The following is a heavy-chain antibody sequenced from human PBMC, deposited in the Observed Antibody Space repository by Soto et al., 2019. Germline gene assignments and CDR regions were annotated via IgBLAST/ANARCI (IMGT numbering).Heavy chain of an antibody. CDR1: GFTFDDYA. CDR3: AKDMGAFDI. Sequence: ESGGGLVQPGRSLRLSCAASGFTFDDYAMHWVRQAPGKGLEWVSGISWNSGSIGYADSVKGRFTISRDNAKNSLYLQMNSLRAEDTALYYCAKDMGAFDIWGQGTMVTVSS. J-gene: IGHJ3*02. CDR2: ISWNSGSI. V-gene: IGHV3-9*01. D-gene: IGHD3-16*01.